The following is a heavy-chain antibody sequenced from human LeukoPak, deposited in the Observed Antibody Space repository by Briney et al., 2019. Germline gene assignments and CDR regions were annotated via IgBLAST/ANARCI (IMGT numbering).Heavy chain of an antibody. D-gene: IGHD3-16*02. J-gene: IGHJ4*02. CDR3: ARIYPALFDN. CDR2: INHSGST. V-gene: IGHV4-34*01. CDR1: GESFSGYY. Sequence: SETLSLTCAVYGESFSGYYWIWIRQPPGKGLEWIGEINHSGSTNYNPSLKSRVTMSVDTSKNQFSLKLISLTAADTAVYYCARIYPALFDNWGQGTLVTVSS.